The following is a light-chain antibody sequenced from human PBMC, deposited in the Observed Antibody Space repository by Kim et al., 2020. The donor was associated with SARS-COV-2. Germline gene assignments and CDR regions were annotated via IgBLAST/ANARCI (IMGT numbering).Light chain of an antibody. J-gene: IGLJ2*01. V-gene: IGLV3-25*03. Sequence: SPGQTARITCSGDTLPKQYAYWYQQKPGQAPLLVIYKDSERPSGIPERFSASSSGTTVTLTISGVQAEDEADYYCQSADSSGPYVIFGGGTQLTVL. CDR1: TLPKQY. CDR2: KDS. CDR3: QSADSSGPYVI.